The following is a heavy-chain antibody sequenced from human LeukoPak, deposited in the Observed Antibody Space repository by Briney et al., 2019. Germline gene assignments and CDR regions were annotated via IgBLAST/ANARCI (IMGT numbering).Heavy chain of an antibody. CDR2: IYYSGST. CDR3: ARPAAAAGIRGDV. Sequence: SETLSLTRTVSGGSISSSSYYWGWIRQPPGKGLEWIGSIYYSGSTYYNPSLKSRVTISVDTSKNQFSLKLSSVTAADTAVYYCARPAAAAGIRGDVWGKGTTVTVSS. D-gene: IGHD6-13*01. V-gene: IGHV4-39*01. CDR1: GGSISSSSYY. J-gene: IGHJ6*04.